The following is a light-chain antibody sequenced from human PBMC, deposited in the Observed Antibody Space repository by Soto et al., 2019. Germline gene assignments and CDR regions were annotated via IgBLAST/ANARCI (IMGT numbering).Light chain of an antibody. J-gene: IGKJ4*01. CDR2: AAS. Sequence: DIQLTQSPSFLSASVGDRLTITCRASQGISSYLDWYQQKKGKAPKLLIYAASTLQSGVPSRFRGSGYGTEFTITISSMQNEDFETYYCQQLNSYTLTFGGGTKVDIK. CDR3: QQLNSYTLT. V-gene: IGKV1-9*01. CDR1: QGISSY.